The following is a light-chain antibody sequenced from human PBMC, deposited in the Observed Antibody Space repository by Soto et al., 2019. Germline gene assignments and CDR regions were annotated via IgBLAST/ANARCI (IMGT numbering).Light chain of an antibody. CDR3: AAWDASLNGYV. CDR2: NSY. Sequence: QSALTQPPSASGTPGQRVTISCSGSSSNIGSKTVNWYQQLPGTVPKLLIYNSYQRPSGVPDRFSGSKSGTSASLAISGLQSEDEADYYCAAWDASLNGYVFGAGXKVTVL. CDR1: SSNIGSKT. J-gene: IGLJ1*01. V-gene: IGLV1-44*01.